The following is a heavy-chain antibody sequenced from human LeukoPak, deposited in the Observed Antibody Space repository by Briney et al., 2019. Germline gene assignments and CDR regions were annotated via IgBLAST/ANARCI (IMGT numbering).Heavy chain of an antibody. CDR2: MNPKSGNT. CDR3: ARAITIFDYCYMDV. D-gene: IGHD3-3*01. CDR1: GYNFISYY. Sequence: ASVKVSCKASGYNFISYYMHWVRQATEQGLEWMGWMNPKSGNTVYAQKFQGRLTLTRDISISTAYMELSSLRSEDTAVYFCARAITIFDYCYMDVWGKGTTVTVSS. J-gene: IGHJ6*03. V-gene: IGHV1-8*02.